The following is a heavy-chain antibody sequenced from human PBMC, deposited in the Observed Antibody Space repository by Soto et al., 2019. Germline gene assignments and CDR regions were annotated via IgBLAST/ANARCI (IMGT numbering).Heavy chain of an antibody. CDR2: IYYSGST. V-gene: IGHV4-39*01. CDR1: GGSISSSSYY. J-gene: IGHJ4*02. CDR3: ASLPYSSSWFFDY. Sequence: QLQLQESGPGLVKPSETLSLTCTVSGGSISSSSYYWGWIRQPPGKGLEWIGSIYYSGSTYYNPSLKSRVTRSVDTSKNQCSLKLSSVTAADTAVYYCASLPYSSSWFFDYWGQGTLVTVSS. D-gene: IGHD6-13*01.